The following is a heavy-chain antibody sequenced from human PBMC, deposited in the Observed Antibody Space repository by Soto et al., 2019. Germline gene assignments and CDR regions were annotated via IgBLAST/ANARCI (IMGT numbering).Heavy chain of an antibody. CDR2: ISYDGSNQ. Sequence: GGSLRLSCAASGFTFNIYGMHWFRQAPDKGLEWVALISYDGSNQYYADSVKGRFTISRDNSKNTLFLQMNSLRADDTAVYYWAKDKASGQGSFDSWGQGTLVTVPS. CDR3: AKDKASGQGSFDS. J-gene: IGHJ4*02. V-gene: IGHV3-30*18. CDR1: GFTFNIYG.